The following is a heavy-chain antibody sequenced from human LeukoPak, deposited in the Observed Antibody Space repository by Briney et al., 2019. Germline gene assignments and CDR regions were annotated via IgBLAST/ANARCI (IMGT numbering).Heavy chain of an antibody. CDR2: ISGSGSST. CDR1: GFTFSTYA. CDR3: AKERSMSSSTLLVGDY. D-gene: IGHD2-2*01. Sequence: GGSLRLSCAASGFTFSTYARSWVRQAPGKGLEWVSAISGSGSSTYYADSVKGRFTISRDNSKNTLYLQMNSLRAEDTAVYYCAKERSMSSSTLLVGDYWGQGILVTVSS. J-gene: IGHJ4*02. V-gene: IGHV3-23*01.